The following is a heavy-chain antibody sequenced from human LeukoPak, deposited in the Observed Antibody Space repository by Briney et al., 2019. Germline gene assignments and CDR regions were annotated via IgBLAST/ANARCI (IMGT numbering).Heavy chain of an antibody. Sequence: ASVKVSCKASGYTFTGYYMHWVRQAPGQGLEWMGWINPNSGGSNYAQKFQGRVTMTRDTSISTAYMELSRLTSDDTAVYYCASGQETSNSWYLPFDYWGKGTLVTVSS. CDR3: ASGQETSNSWYLPFDY. CDR1: GYTFTGYY. D-gene: IGHD6-13*01. V-gene: IGHV1-2*02. J-gene: IGHJ4*02. CDR2: INPNSGGS.